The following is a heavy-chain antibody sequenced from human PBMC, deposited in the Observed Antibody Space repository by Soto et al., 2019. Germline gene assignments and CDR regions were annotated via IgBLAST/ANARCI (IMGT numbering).Heavy chain of an antibody. D-gene: IGHD3-10*01. J-gene: IGHJ6*03. CDR1: GGSISSYY. V-gene: IGHV4-59*01. Sequence: SETLSLTCTVSGGSISSYYWSWIRQPPGKGLEWIGYIYYSGSTNYNPSLKSRVTISVDTSKNQFSLKLSSVTAADTAVYYCARGGAYDLGGYYYYYYYMDVWGKGTTVTAP. CDR3: ARGGAYDLGGYYYYYYYMDV. CDR2: IYYSGST.